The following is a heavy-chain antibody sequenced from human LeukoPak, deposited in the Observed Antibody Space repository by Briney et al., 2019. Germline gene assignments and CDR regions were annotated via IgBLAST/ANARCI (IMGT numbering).Heavy chain of an antibody. V-gene: IGHV4-39*01. J-gene: IGHJ6*02. CDR3: TTDPDYYYYGMDV. CDR1: GGSISSSSYY. Sequence: SETLSLTCTVSGGSISSSSYYWGWIRQPPGKGLEWIGSIYYSGSTYYNPSLKSRDTISVDTSKNQFSLKLSSVTAADTAVYYCTTDPDYYYYGMDVWGQGTTVTVSS. CDR2: IYYSGST. D-gene: IGHD4-17*01.